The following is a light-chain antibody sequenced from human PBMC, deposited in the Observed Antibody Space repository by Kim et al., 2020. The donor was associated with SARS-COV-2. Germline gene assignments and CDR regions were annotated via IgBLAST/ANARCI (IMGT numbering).Light chain of an antibody. CDR3: QQYNNWWT. V-gene: IGKV3-15*01. CDR1: RGVGGR. J-gene: IGKJ4*01. CDR2: DTA. Sequence: SVAPGETVTRACRASRGVGGRIGWYRQKRGQAPRLLIYDTATRATGIQTRFSGSGSGTEFTLTISGLQSEEFAVYCCQQYNNWWTFGGGTKVDIK.